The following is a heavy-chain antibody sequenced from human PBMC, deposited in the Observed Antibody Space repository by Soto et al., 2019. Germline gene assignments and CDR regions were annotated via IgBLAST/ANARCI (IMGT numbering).Heavy chain of an antibody. D-gene: IGHD2-2*01. CDR3: ARDHCSSTACSTYFDY. Sequence: GGSLRLSCAASGFTFSTYWMHWVRQAPGKGLVWVSRIKSDGSGTSYADSVKGRFTISRDNAKNTLSLQMNSLRAEDAAVYFCARDHCSSTACSTYFDYWGQGTLVTVSS. CDR1: GFTFSTYW. J-gene: IGHJ4*02. V-gene: IGHV3-74*01. CDR2: IKSDGSGT.